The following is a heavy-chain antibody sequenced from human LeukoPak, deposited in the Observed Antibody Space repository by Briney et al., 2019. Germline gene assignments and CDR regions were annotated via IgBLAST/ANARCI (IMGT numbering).Heavy chain of an antibody. CDR2: ISYDGSNK. D-gene: IGHD5-18*01. J-gene: IGHJ6*02. V-gene: IGHV3-30*18. Sequence: GGSLRLSCAASGFTFSSYGMHWVRQAPGKGLEWVAVISYDGSNKYYADSVKGRFTISIDNSKNTLYLQMNSLRAEDTAVYYCAKDHRHSYGSWMHYYYYGMDVWGQGTTVTVSS. CDR1: GFTFSSYG. CDR3: AKDHRHSYGSWMHYYYYGMDV.